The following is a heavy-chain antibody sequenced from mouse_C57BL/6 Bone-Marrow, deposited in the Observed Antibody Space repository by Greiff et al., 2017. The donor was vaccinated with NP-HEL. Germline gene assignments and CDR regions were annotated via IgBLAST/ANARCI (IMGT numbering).Heavy chain of an antibody. J-gene: IGHJ1*03. V-gene: IGHV1-26*01. CDR3: AREGDGSSIYWYFDV. CDR1: GYTFTDYY. D-gene: IGHD1-1*01. Sequence: EVQLQQSGPELVKPGASVKISCKASGYTFTDYYMNWVKQSHGKSLEWIGDINPNNGGTSYNQKFKGKATLTVYKSSSTAYMERRSLTSEDSAVYYCAREGDGSSIYWYFDVWGTGTTVTVSS. CDR2: INPNNGGT.